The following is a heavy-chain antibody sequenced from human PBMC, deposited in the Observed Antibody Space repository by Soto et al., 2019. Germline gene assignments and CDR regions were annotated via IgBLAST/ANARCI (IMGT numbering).Heavy chain of an antibody. D-gene: IGHD3-22*01. Sequence: GHTLANPRHILTLPCTFSGLSLSTSATCVSWTRQPRGKLLEWLALIDWDDDKYYSTALKTRLNISKDNSKNQVVLTMAKMNPVDTATYYCARIKVVYYDSSGYYPAPFDYWGQGTLVTVSS. CDR3: ARIKVVYYDSSGYYPAPFDY. J-gene: IGHJ4*02. CDR2: IDWDDDK. CDR1: GLSLSTSATC. V-gene: IGHV2-70*01.